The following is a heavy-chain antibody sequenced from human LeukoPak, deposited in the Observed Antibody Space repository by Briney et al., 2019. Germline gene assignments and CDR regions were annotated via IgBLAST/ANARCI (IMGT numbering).Heavy chain of an antibody. CDR2: IYYSGST. CDR1: GGSISYYY. D-gene: IGHD1-26*01. V-gene: IGHV4-59*08. Sequence: SETLSLTCTVSGGSISYYYWSWIRQPPGKGLEWLGYIYYSGSTKYNPSLKSRVTISVDTSKNQFSLKLSSATAADTAVYYCARLFSGSYATWGQGTLVTVSS. CDR3: ARLFSGSYAT. J-gene: IGHJ5*02.